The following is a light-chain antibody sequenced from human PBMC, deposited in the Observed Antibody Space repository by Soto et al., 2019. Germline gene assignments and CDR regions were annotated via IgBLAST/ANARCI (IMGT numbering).Light chain of an antibody. J-gene: IGKJ1*01. Sequence: IVMTQSPATLSVSPGERVTLSCRVSQSVDSNFAWYQQRPGQAPRLLIYGASTRATDVPARFSGGGSGTDFTLTVTSLQSEDFGIYYCQQYTDWPTTFGQGTKVDIK. CDR2: GAS. V-gene: IGKV3-15*01. CDR1: QSVDSN. CDR3: QQYTDWPTT.